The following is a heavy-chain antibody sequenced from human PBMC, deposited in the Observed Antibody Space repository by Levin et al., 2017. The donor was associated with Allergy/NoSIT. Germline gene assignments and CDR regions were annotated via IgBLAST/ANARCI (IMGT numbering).Heavy chain of an antibody. Sequence: KASETLSLTCTVSGGSISSSSYYWGWIRQPPGKGLEWIGSIYYSGSTYYNPSLKSRVTISVDTSKNQFSLKLSSVTAADTAVYYCAREKPRRYSGRDGMDVWGQGTTVTVSS. CDR1: GGSISSSSYY. J-gene: IGHJ6*02. V-gene: IGHV4-39*07. CDR2: IYYSGST. D-gene: IGHD1-26*01. CDR3: AREKPRRYSGRDGMDV.